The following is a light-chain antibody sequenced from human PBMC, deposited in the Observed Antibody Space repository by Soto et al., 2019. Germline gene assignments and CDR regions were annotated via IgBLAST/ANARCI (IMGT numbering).Light chain of an antibody. CDR3: SSYTSSSTYV. Sequence: QSALTQPASVSGSPGQSITIYCTGTSSDVGGYNYVSWSPQHPGKAPQLMIYEVSNRPSGVSNRFSGSKSGNTASLTISGLQAEDEADYYCSSYTSSSTYVFGTGTKVTVL. J-gene: IGLJ1*01. CDR1: SSDVGGYNY. CDR2: EVS. V-gene: IGLV2-14*01.